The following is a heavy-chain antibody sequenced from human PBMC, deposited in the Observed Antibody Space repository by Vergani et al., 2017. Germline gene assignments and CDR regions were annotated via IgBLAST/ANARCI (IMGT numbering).Heavy chain of an antibody. J-gene: IGHJ6*03. D-gene: IGHD4-11*01. V-gene: IGHV4-34*01. CDR2: IDHTGRP. CDR3: ARVNTETNGHLYYYYYMDV. CDR1: GGSFTSYH. Sequence: QVQLQQWGGGLLKPSETLSLTCVVNGGSFTSYHWTWIRQSPGEGLEWVGDIDHTGRPDYNPSLKSRLTMSVDKSRNQFSLTLNSVTATDTAISFCARVNTETNGHLYYYYYMDVWGLGTAVTVS.